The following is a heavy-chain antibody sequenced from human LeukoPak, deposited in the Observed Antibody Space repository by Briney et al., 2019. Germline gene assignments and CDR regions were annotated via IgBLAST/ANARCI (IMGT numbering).Heavy chain of an antibody. CDR3: ARGLMEVFGDGFLDY. J-gene: IGHJ4*02. D-gene: IGHD5-24*01. CDR2: IIPILGIA. Sequence: GASVKVSCKASGGTFSSYAISWVRQAPGQGLEWMGRIIPILGIANYAQKFQGRVTITADKSTSTAYMELSSLRSEDTAVYCCARGLMEVFGDGFLDYWGQGTLVTVSS. CDR1: GGTFSSYA. V-gene: IGHV1-69*04.